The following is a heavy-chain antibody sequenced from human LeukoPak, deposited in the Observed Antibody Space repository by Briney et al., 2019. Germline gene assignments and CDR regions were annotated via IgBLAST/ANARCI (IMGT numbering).Heavy chain of an antibody. CDR3: LGYCSSTSCYRRFGY. Sequence: SETVSLTRPVSGGSISSSSYYWGWTPQPPGKGLEWIGSIYYSGSTYYNPSLKIRVTISVDTSKKQFSLKLSSVTAADTAVYYCLGYCSSTSCYRRFGYWGQGTLVTVSS. V-gene: IGHV4-39*01. J-gene: IGHJ4*02. CDR1: GGSISSSSYY. CDR2: IYYSGST. D-gene: IGHD2-2*02.